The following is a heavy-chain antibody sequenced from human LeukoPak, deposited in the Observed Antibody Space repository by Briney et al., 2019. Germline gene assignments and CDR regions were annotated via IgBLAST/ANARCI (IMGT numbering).Heavy chain of an antibody. CDR2: IDSDGSST. CDR1: RFTFSTYW. Sequence: PGGSLRLSCAASRFTFSTYWMHWVRQAPGKGLVWVSRIDSDGSSTGYADSVKGRFTISRDNTKNTLYLQMNSLRAEDTAVYYCASVSSWYYFDYWGQGTLVTVSS. J-gene: IGHJ4*02. CDR3: ASVSSWYYFDY. V-gene: IGHV3-74*01. D-gene: IGHD6-13*01.